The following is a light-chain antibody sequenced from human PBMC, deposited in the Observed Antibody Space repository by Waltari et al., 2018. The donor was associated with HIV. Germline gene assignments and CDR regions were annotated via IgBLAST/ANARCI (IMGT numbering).Light chain of an antibody. CDR1: SSNIGRDT. V-gene: IGLV1-44*01. CDR2: NNN. CDR3: ASWDGSLNGWV. J-gene: IGLJ3*02. Sequence: QSVLTQPPSASGTPGQRVTISCSGGSSNIGRDTVNWYQHLPGTAPKLLIYNNNRRPSGVPDRSSGSKSGTSASLAISGLQSEDEADYYCASWDGSLNGWVFGGGTKLTVL.